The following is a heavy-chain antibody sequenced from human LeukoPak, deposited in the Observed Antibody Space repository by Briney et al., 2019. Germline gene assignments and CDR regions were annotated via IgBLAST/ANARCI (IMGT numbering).Heavy chain of an antibody. CDR2: VYSGAY. D-gene: IGHD3-3*01. CDR3: ARLRPRTNYDFSSGYYAFDY. J-gene: IGHJ4*02. Sequence: SETLSLTCTVSGASITNYFWGWLRQPPGKGLQWIGYVYSGAYYYNPSLVSRLTVSVDTAKNQFSLGLRSVTAADTAVYYCARLRPRTNYDFSSGYYAFDYWGQGTLVTVSS. V-gene: IGHV4-4*09. CDR1: GASITNYF.